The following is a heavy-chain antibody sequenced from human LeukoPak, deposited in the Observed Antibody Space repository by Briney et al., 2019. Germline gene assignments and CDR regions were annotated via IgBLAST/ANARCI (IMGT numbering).Heavy chain of an antibody. CDR1: VDTFSTFA. Sequence: SVKVSCKTSVDTFSTFAISWVRLAPGQGLEWMGRVLPIFDVINYAQKFQDRVTITADKSTNTAYMELNSLRSEDTAVYYCAREWDVVVEATGIYHYGMDFWGQGTTVTVSS. D-gene: IGHD2-15*01. J-gene: IGHJ6*02. CDR2: VLPIFDVI. V-gene: IGHV1-69*04. CDR3: AREWDVVVEATGIYHYGMDF.